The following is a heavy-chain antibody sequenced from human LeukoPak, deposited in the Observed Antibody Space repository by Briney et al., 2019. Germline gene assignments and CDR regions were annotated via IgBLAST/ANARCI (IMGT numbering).Heavy chain of an antibody. V-gene: IGHV3-23*01. CDR3: AKFLPTHIVVANYYFDY. D-gene: IGHD2-21*01. J-gene: IGHJ4*02. CDR1: GFTFSSYA. Sequence: PGGSLRLSCAVSGFTFSSYAMSWVRQAPGKGLEWVSAISGSGGSTYYADSVKGRFTISRDNSKSTLYLQMNSLRAEDTAVYYCAKFLPTHIVVANYYFDYWGQGTLVTVSS. CDR2: ISGSGGST.